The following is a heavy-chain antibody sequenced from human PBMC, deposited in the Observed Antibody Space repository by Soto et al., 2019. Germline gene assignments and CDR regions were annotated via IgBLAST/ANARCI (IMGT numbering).Heavy chain of an antibody. CDR1: GFTFSSYA. CDR2: IAYTGVTT. J-gene: IGHJ5*02. Sequence: EVQLLESGGGLVQPGGSLRLSCAASGFTFSSYAMSWVRQAPGKGLEWVSTIAYTGVTTYYADSVKGRFTMSRDNSKNTLHLQMNSLRAEDMAVYYCAKDRNYYGSGASNWFDPWGQGTLVTVSS. D-gene: IGHD3-10*01. CDR3: AKDRNYYGSGASNWFDP. V-gene: IGHV3-23*01.